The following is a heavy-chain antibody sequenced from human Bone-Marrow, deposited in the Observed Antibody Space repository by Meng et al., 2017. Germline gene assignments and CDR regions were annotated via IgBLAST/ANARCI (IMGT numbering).Heavy chain of an antibody. Sequence: GESLKISCTASGFTFGDYAMSWFRQAPGKGLEWVGFITTEAYGGTTEYAASVKGRFIITRAESKSIAYVKMNSLKTEDTAVYFCTRKEPSSGGHNSGGASDYWGQGTLVTVSS. D-gene: IGHD3-10*01. CDR2: ITTEAYGGTT. J-gene: IGHJ4*02. V-gene: IGHV3-49*03. CDR3: TRKEPSSGGHNSGGASDY. CDR1: GFTFGDYA.